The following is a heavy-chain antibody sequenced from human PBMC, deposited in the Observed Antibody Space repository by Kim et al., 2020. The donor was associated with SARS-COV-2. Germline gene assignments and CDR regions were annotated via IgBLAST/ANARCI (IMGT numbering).Heavy chain of an antibody. CDR1: GFTFSDYY. CDR2: ISSSSSYA. CDR3: ARDMSYSSTIDY. Sequence: GGSLRLSCAASGFTFSDYYMSWIRQAPGKGLEWVSYISSSSSYANYADSVKGRFTISRDDAKNSLYLQMNSLRAEDTAVYYCARDMSYSSTIDYWGQGTLVTVSS. D-gene: IGHD6-13*01. V-gene: IGHV3-11*05. J-gene: IGHJ4*02.